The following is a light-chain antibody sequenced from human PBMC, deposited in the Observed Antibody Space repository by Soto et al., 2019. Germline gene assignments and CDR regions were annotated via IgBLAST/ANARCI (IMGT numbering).Light chain of an antibody. CDR2: GAS. V-gene: IGKV3-20*01. CDR1: QSVTSSQ. CDR3: QQYVKSPYT. J-gene: IGKJ2*01. Sequence: EIVLTQSPDTLSLSPGERGTLSCTASQSVTSSQLAWYQQKPGQAPRLLVFGASSRATGIPDRFSGSGSEIDFTLTIKRLEPEDFAVYFCQQYVKSPYTFGQGTKVEVK.